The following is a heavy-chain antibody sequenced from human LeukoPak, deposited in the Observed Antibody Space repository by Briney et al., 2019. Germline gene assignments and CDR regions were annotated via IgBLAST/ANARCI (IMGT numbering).Heavy chain of an antibody. Sequence: ETLSLTCAVSGGSISSNSYYWGWIRQPPGKGLEWIGSIYYSGSTYYNPSLKSRVTISVDTSKNQFSLKLSSVTAADTAVYYCARTRYYYNSRSYGAPYYFDYWGQGTLVTVSS. J-gene: IGHJ4*02. V-gene: IGHV4-39*01. CDR1: GGSISSNSYY. D-gene: IGHD3-10*01. CDR2: IYYSGST. CDR3: ARTRYYYNSRSYGAPYYFDY.